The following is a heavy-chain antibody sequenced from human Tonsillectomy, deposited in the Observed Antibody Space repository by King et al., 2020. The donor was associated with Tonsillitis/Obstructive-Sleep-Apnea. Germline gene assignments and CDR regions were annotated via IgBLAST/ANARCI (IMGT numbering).Heavy chain of an antibody. CDR3: ARDLLKGVQGLITYFYMDV. J-gene: IGHJ6*03. CDR2: IKPSGCST. CDR1: GYTFTSHF. V-gene: IGHV1-46*01. Sequence: QMVQSGTDLKKPGASLKVFCKSTGYTFTSHFIQWVLKDTGQGLEWMGRIKPSGCSTGFVQKFQGRLTITRATPTSTVYIELSSLRSEATAVYYCARDLLKGVQGLITYFYMDVWGKGTTVTVSS. D-gene: IGHD3-10*01.